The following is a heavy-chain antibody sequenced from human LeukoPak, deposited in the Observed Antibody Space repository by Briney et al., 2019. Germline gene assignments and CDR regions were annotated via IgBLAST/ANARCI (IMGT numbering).Heavy chain of an antibody. CDR2: ISGSGGNT. J-gene: IGHJ4*02. D-gene: IGHD6-13*01. V-gene: IGHV3-23*01. Sequence: GGSLRLACAACGFTFNTYAMNWVRQAPGKGLEWASGISGSGGNTYYADSVKGRFTISRDNSKNTLYLQMNSLRAEDTAVYYCAKVKAAGIWLFDYWGQGTLVTVSS. CDR3: AKVKAAGIWLFDY. CDR1: GFTFNTYA.